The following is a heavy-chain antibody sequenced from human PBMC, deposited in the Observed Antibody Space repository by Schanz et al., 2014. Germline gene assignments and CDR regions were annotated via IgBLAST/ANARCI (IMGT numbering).Heavy chain of an antibody. J-gene: IGHJ3*02. CDR1: GFTFGDYA. D-gene: IGHD3-10*01. V-gene: IGHV3-23*01. Sequence: EVQLLESGGGLVQPGGSLRLSCAASGFTFGDYAMTWVRQAPGKGLEWVSAINTGVNTYYADSVKGRFTISRDNSRDTVYLQMNSLRAEDTAVYYCAKGRFGELSAFDIWGQGTMVTVSS. CDR2: INTGVNT. CDR3: AKGRFGELSAFDI.